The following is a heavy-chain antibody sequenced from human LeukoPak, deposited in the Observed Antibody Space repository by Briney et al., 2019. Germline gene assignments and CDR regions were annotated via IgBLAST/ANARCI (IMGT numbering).Heavy chain of an antibody. V-gene: IGHV3-74*01. Sequence: PGGSLRLSSAASGFTFSSNWMHWVRQAPGKGLVWVSRINEDGSTTNYADSVKGRFTISRDNSKNTLYLQMNSLRAEDTAVYYCAKGSAAQLWLLFDSWGQGTLVTVSS. CDR2: INEDGSTT. CDR1: GFTFSSNW. CDR3: AKGSAAQLWLLFDS. D-gene: IGHD5-18*01. J-gene: IGHJ4*02.